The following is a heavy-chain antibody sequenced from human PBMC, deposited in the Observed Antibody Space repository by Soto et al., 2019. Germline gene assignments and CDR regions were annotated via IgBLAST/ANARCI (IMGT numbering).Heavy chain of an antibody. Sequence: SETLSLTCAVYGGSFSGYYWSWIRQPPGKGLEWIGEINHSGSTNYNPSLKSRVTISVDTSKNQFSLKLSSVTAADTAVYYCARDGRMGYDSSGYYHDYYGMDVWGQGTTVTVS. J-gene: IGHJ6*02. CDR2: INHSGST. CDR1: GGSFSGYY. D-gene: IGHD3-22*01. V-gene: IGHV4-34*01. CDR3: ARDGRMGYDSSGYYHDYYGMDV.